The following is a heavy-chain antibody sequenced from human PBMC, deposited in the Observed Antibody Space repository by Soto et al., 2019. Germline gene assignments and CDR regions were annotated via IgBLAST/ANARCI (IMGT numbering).Heavy chain of an antibody. V-gene: IGHV3-23*01. J-gene: IGHJ4*02. Sequence: GGCMKLSREASGVPFSTYAMSWVRKAPGKGLEWVSTITGSGGSTSYADSVKGRFTISRDKSKNTLFLRMNSLRSEDTAVYYCAKEAPYCSGGSCHPVIYFDNWGQGTLVTGFS. CDR3: AKEAPYCSGGSCHPVIYFDN. CDR1: GVPFSTYA. CDR2: ITGSGGST. D-gene: IGHD2-15*01.